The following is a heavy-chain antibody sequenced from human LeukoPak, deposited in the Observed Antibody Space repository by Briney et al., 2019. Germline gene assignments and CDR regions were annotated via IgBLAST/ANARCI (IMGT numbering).Heavy chain of an antibody. J-gene: IGHJ3*02. CDR3: AKDIGSLNIDAFDI. CDR2: ISWNSGSI. CDR1: GSTFDDYA. V-gene: IGHV3-9*01. Sequence: PGRSLRLSCAASGSTFDDYAMHWVRQAPGKGLEWVSGISWNSGSIGYADSVKGRFTISRDNAKNSLYLQMNSLRAEDTALYYCAKDIGSLNIDAFDIWGQGTMVTVSS. D-gene: IGHD1-26*01.